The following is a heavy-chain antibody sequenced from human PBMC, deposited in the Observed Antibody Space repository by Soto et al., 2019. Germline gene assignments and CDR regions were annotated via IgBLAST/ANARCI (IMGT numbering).Heavy chain of an antibody. Sequence: LRLSCAASGFTFDDYAMHWVRQAPGKGLEWVSLISWDGGSTYYADSVKGRFTISRDNSKNSLYLQMNSLRAEDTALYYCAKGAYYYDSSGFNDAFDIWGQGTMVTVS. CDR1: GFTFDDYA. V-gene: IGHV3-43D*04. J-gene: IGHJ3*02. CDR3: AKGAYYYDSSGFNDAFDI. CDR2: ISWDGGST. D-gene: IGHD3-22*01.